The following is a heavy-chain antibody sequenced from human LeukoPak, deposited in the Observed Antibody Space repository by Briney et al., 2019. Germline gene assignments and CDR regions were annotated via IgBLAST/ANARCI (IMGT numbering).Heavy chain of an antibody. CDR2: IIHSGST. V-gene: IGHV4-34*01. J-gene: IGHJ5*02. CDR1: GGSFSGYY. Sequence: SETLSLTCAVYGGSFSGYYWSWIRQPPGKGLEWIGEIIHSGSTNYNPSLKSRVTISVDTYKNRFSLKLSSVTAADTAVYYCARGGGYYGSGSPKNWFDPWGQGTLVTVSS. CDR3: ARGGGYYGSGSPKNWFDP. D-gene: IGHD3-10*01.